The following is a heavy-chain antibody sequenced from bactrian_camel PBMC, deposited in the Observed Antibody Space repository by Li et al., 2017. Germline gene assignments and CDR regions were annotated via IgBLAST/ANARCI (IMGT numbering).Heavy chain of an antibody. V-gene: IGHV3S54*01. J-gene: IGHJ4*01. Sequence: HVQLVESGGDSVQAGGSLRLSCAASGYGYTDTQMAWFRQAPGKEREALGTIYTASGTTVYADSVKGRFTISRDIPKNTIYLQMDNLKPEGTAMYYCAAHPSRTYCSGGYNLRPSTRRPDYITGQGTQVTVS. CDR2: IYTASGTT. D-gene: IGHD5*01. CDR1: GYGYTDTQ.